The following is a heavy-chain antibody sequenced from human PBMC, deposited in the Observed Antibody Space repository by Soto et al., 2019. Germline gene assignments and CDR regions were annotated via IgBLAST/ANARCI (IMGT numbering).Heavy chain of an antibody. V-gene: IGHV3-30-3*01. J-gene: IGHJ4*02. CDR3: ARSGAAAHFDY. D-gene: IGHD2-2*01. CDR1: GFTFSSYA. Sequence: GGSLRLSCAASGFTFSSYAMHWVRQAPGKGLEWVAVISYDGGNKYYADSVKGRFTISRDNSKNTLYLQMNSLRAEDTAVYYCARSGAAAHFDYWGQGTLVTVSS. CDR2: ISYDGGNK.